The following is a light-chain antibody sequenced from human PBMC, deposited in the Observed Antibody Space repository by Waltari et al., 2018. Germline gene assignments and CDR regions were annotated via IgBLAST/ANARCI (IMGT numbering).Light chain of an antibody. CDR2: GAS. CDR1: QRISSY. Sequence: DIHMTQSPSFLSASVGDRVTITCRASQRISSYLNWYQMKPGKAPELLIYGASTVQSGVPSRFSGSGFGTDFTLTISSLQPEDFATYYCQQTYNLITFGPGTKVDLK. J-gene: IGKJ3*01. CDR3: QQTYNLIT. V-gene: IGKV1-39*01.